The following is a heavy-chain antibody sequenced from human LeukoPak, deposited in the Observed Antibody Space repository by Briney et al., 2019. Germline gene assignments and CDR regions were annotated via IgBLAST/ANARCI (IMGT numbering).Heavy chain of an antibody. CDR2: IYGSGST. Sequence: PSETLSLTCTVSGGSIRSYWSWIRQPAGKGLEWIGRIYGSGSTDYNPSLKSRVTMSIDTSKNQFSLNLISVTAADTAVYYCARRKSSSSVWFDPWGQGTLVTVSS. J-gene: IGHJ5*02. D-gene: IGHD6-6*01. V-gene: IGHV4-4*07. CDR3: ARRKSSSSVWFDP. CDR1: GGSIRSY.